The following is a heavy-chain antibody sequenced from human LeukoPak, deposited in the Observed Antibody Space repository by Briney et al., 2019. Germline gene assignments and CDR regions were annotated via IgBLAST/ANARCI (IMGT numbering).Heavy chain of an antibody. J-gene: IGHJ4*02. CDR3: AKSGLNRFDY. CDR1: GFSFATYW. Sequence: PGGSLRLSCAASGFSFATYWMSWVRQAPGKGLEWVASIQQDGTEKYYVDSVKGRFTISRDNAKNSLDLQMNSLRVEGTAVYYCAKSGLNRFDYWGQGTLVTVSS. D-gene: IGHD2-15*01. V-gene: IGHV3-7*03. CDR2: IQQDGTEK.